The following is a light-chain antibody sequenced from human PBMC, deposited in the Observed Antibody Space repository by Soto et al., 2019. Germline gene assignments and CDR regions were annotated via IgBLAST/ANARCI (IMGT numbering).Light chain of an antibody. Sequence: EIVLTQSPATLSLSPGERATLYCRASQSVSSYLAWYQQKPGQAPRLLIYDASNRATGIPARFSGSGSGTEFTLTISSLEPEDFAVYYCQQRSNWPPLSTFGPGTKVDIK. J-gene: IGKJ3*01. CDR3: QQRSNWPPLST. CDR1: QSVSSY. CDR2: DAS. V-gene: IGKV3-11*01.